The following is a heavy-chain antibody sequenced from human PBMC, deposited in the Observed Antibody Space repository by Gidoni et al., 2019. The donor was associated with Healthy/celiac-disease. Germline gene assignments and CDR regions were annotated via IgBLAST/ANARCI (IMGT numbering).Heavy chain of an antibody. Sequence: QVQLVQSGAEGKKPGASVKVSCRASVSPFTSYDINWVRQATGQGLEWMGWMNPNSGNTGYAQKFQGRVTMTRNTAISTAYMELSSLRSEDTAVYYCARGRGQDVAVDVWGKGTTVTVSS. CDR3: ARGRGQDVAVDV. CDR1: VSPFTSYD. V-gene: IGHV1-8*01. J-gene: IGHJ6*04. CDR2: MNPNSGNT. D-gene: IGHD6-13*01.